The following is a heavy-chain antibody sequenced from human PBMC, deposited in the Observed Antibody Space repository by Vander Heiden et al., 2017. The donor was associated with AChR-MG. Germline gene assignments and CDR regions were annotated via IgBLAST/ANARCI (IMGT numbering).Heavy chain of an antibody. V-gene: IGHV4-61*02. CDR2: IYTSGST. D-gene: IGHD2-15*01. J-gene: IGHJ6*02. Sequence: QVQLQESGPGLVKPSQTLSLTCTVSGGSISSGSYYWSWIRQPAGKGLEWIGRIYTSGSTNYNPSLKSRVTISVDTSKNQFSLKLSSVTAADTAVYYCARDGDRYSNLYYYGMDVWGQGTTVTVSS. CDR3: ARDGDRYSNLYYYGMDV. CDR1: GGSISSGSYY.